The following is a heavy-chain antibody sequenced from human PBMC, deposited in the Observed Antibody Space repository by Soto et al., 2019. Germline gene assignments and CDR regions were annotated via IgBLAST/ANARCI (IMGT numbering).Heavy chain of an antibody. CDR3: ARSETDYSTFDY. D-gene: IGHD2-21*01. V-gene: IGHV1-3*01. CDR1: GYTFTRNA. J-gene: IGHJ4*02. CDR2: IDAGNGNT. Sequence: QVQLVQSGAEVKKPGASVKVFCKASGYTFTRNAIHWLRQAPGQRLERIGRIDAGNGNTKYSQKFQGIVTITRDTSAGAAYMELCTLGSDDTSVYYCARSETDYSTFDYWGQGTLVTVSS.